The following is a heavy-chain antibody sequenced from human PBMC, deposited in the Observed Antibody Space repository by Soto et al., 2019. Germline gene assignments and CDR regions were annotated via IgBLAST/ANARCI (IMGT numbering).Heavy chain of an antibody. CDR2: IYWDDDK. Sequence: SGPTLVKPTQTLTLTCTFSGFSLSTSGVGVGWIRQPPGKALEWLALIYWDDDKRYSPSLKSRLTITKDTSKNQVVHTMTNMDPVDTATYYCAHRYYGSGRYYFDYWGQGTLVTVSS. V-gene: IGHV2-5*02. CDR1: GFSLSTSGVG. CDR3: AHRYYGSGRYYFDY. D-gene: IGHD3-10*01. J-gene: IGHJ4*02.